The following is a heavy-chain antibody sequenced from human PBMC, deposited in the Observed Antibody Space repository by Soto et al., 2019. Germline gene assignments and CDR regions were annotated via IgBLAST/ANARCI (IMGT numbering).Heavy chain of an antibody. D-gene: IGHD3-10*01. CDR3: ARDRGSGSYHWFDP. CDR1: GYTFTGYY. Sequence: ASVKVSCKACGYTFTGYYMHWVRQAGGQGLEWMGWINPNSGGTNYAQKFQGRVTMTRDTSISTAYMELSRLRSDDTAVYYCARDRGSGSYHWFDPWGQGTLVTVSS. V-gene: IGHV1-2*02. CDR2: INPNSGGT. J-gene: IGHJ5*02.